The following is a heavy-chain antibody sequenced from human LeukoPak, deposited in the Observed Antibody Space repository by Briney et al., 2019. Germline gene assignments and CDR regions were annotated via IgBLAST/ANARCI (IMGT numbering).Heavy chain of an antibody. CDR2: ISGDGDDA. D-gene: IGHD1-26*01. V-gene: IGHV3-43*02. J-gene: IGHJ4*02. CDR3: AKDDHSGSYLFDY. CDR1: GFTFDDYA. Sequence: GGSLRLSCVASGFTFDDYAMHWVRQAPGKGLEWVSLISGDGDDAYYAESVKGRFTISRDNSKNSLYLQMNSLRTDDTALYFCAKDDHSGSYLFDYWGQGTLVTVSS.